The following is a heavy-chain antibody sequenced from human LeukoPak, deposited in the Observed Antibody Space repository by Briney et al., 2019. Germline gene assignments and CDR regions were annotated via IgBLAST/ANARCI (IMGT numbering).Heavy chain of an antibody. Sequence: GGSLRLSCAASGFTFSDYYMSWIRQAPGKGLEWVSYISSSGSTIYYADSVKGRFTISRDNAKNSLYLQMNSLRTEDTAVYYCARRIAAASPFDPWGQGTLVTVSS. V-gene: IGHV3-11*01. D-gene: IGHD6-13*01. CDR3: ARRIAAASPFDP. CDR2: ISSSGSTI. CDR1: GFTFSDYY. J-gene: IGHJ5*02.